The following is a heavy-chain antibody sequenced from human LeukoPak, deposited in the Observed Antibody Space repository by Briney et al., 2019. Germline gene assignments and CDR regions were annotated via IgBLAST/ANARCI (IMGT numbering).Heavy chain of an antibody. CDR2: FVPVFRTP. CDR1: GGTFSTNG. D-gene: IGHD2-15*01. Sequence: GASVKVSCKASGGTFSTNGLSWVRQAPGQGLEWMGGFVPVFRTPVYAPRFQDRVTIFTDDSTSTAYMELSSLTPEDTAVYFCAREQSSGADAFDIWGQGTKVTVSS. CDR3: AREQSSGADAFDI. V-gene: IGHV1-69*05. J-gene: IGHJ3*02.